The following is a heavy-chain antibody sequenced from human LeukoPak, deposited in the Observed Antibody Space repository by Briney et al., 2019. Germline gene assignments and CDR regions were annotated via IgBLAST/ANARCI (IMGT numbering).Heavy chain of an antibody. V-gene: IGHV3-23*01. CDR2: ITNSGGST. Sequence: PGGSLRLSCAASGFIFSSYAMNWVRQAQGKGLEWVKAITNSGGSTYYADSVKGRFTISRDNSKNTLHLQMNRLRAEDTAVYFCARLITTSGWYEHYWGQGTLATVSS. J-gene: IGHJ4*02. CDR1: GFIFSSYA. D-gene: IGHD6-19*01. CDR3: ARLITTSGWYEHY.